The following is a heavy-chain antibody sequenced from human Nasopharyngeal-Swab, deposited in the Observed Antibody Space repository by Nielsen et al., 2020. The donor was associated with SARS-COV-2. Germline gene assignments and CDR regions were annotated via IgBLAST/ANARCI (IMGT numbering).Heavy chain of an antibody. D-gene: IGHD6-13*01. CDR1: GYTFTSYY. CDR2: INPSGGST. J-gene: IGHJ6*02. Sequence: ASVKVSCKASGYTFTSYYMHWVRQAPGHGLEWMGIINPSGGSTSYAQKFQGRVTMTRDTSTSTVYMELSSLRSEDTAVYYCARDGIAAAGPQLYYYYYGMDVWGQGTTVTVSS. CDR3: ARDGIAAAGPQLYYYYYGMDV. V-gene: IGHV1-46*01.